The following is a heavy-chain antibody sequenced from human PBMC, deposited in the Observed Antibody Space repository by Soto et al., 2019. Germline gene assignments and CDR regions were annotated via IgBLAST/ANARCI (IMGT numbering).Heavy chain of an antibody. D-gene: IGHD2-21*01. V-gene: IGHV1-8*01. CDR1: GYTFTSYD. Sequence: ASVKVSCKASGYTFTSYDINWVRQATGQGLEWMGWMNPNSGNTGYAQKFQGRVTMTTDTSTSTAYMELRSLRSDDTAVYYCARDLGDCYNFYYYYGMDFWGQGTTVTVSS. CDR3: ARDLGDCYNFYYYYGMDF. J-gene: IGHJ6*02. CDR2: MNPNSGNT.